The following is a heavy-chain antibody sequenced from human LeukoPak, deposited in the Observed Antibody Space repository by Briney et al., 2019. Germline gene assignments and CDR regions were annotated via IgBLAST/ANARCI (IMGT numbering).Heavy chain of an antibody. Sequence: RGTLRLSCSASGLTSTTYGMNWVRQAPGKGLEWVSGIGGSGTRTYYADSVKGRFTISRDNSKNTLYLQMNSLRDEDTAVYYCAKDSHWILFDDLGQGTLVTVSS. CDR1: GLTSTTYG. J-gene: IGHJ4*02. V-gene: IGHV3-23*01. D-gene: IGHD2-2*03. CDR3: AKDSHWILFDD. CDR2: IGGSGTRT.